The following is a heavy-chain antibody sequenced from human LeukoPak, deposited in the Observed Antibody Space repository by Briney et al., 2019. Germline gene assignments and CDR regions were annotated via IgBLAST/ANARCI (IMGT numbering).Heavy chain of an antibody. V-gene: IGHV1-2*02. CDR1: GYTFTGYY. D-gene: IGHD3-10*01. J-gene: IGHJ5*02. Sequence: ASVKVSCKASGYTFTGYYMHWVRQAPGQGLEWMGWINPNSGGTNYAQKFQGRVSMTRDTSISTAYMELSRLRSDDTAVYYCARDIEGLLWFGECAFRFDPWGQGTLVTVSS. CDR3: ARDIEGLLWFGECAFRFDP. CDR2: INPNSGGT.